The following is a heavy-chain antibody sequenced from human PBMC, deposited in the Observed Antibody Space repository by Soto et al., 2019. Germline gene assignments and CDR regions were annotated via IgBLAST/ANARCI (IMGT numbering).Heavy chain of an antibody. Sequence: SETLSLTCTVSGGSISSGDYYWSWIRQPPGKGLEWIGYIYYSGSTYYNPSLKSRVTISVDTSKNQFSLKLSSVTAADTAVYYCARARAARPFLDYCGQGTLVTVSS. CDR2: IYYSGST. V-gene: IGHV4-30-4*01. D-gene: IGHD6-6*01. CDR1: GGSISSGDYY. CDR3: ARARAARPFLDY. J-gene: IGHJ4*02.